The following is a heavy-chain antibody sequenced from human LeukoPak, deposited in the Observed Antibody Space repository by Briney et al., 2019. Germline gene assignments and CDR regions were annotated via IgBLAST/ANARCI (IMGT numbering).Heavy chain of an antibody. CDR2: ISAYNGNT. CDR1: GYTFTSYG. J-gene: IGHJ1*01. D-gene: IGHD6-13*01. Sequence: ASVKVSCKASGYTFTSYGISWVRQAPGQGLEWMGWISAYNGNTNYALKLQGRVTMTTDTSTSTAYMELRSLRSDDTAVYYCVSTPGYSSSWYTYFQHWGQGTLVTVSS. CDR3: VSTPGYSSSWYTYFQH. V-gene: IGHV1-18*01.